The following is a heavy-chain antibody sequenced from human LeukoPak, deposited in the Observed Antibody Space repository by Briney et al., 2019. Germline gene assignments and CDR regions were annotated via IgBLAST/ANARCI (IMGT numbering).Heavy chain of an antibody. V-gene: IGHV3-64D*06. CDR1: GFTFSSYA. CDR3: VKAPLLWFGELLGNFDY. J-gene: IGHJ4*02. CDR2: ISSNGGST. D-gene: IGHD3-10*01. Sequence: GGSLRLSCSASGFTFSSYAMHWVRQAPGKGLEYVSAISSNGGSTYYADSVKGRFTISRDNSKNTLYLQMSSLRAKDTAVYYCVKAPLLWFGELLGNFDYWGQGTLVTVSS.